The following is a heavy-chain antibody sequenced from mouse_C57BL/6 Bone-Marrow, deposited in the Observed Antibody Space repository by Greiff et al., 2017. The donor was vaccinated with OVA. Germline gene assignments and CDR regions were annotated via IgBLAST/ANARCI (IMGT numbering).Heavy chain of an antibody. Sequence: DVKLVESGGGLVKPGGSLKLSCAASGFTFSSYAMSWVRQTPEKRLEWVATISDGGSYTYYPDNVKGRFTISRDNAKNNLYLQMSHLKSEDTAMYYCASRDGSSYEGAYWGQGTLVTVSA. CDR1: GFTFSSYA. J-gene: IGHJ3*01. CDR2: ISDGGSYT. V-gene: IGHV5-4*03. CDR3: ASRDGSSYEGAY. D-gene: IGHD1-1*01.